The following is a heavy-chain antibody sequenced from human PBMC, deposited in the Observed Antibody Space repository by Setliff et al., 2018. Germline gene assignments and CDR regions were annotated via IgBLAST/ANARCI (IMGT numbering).Heavy chain of an antibody. CDR1: GGSFSSGGYY. Sequence: PSETLSLTCTVSGGSFSSGGYYWNWIRQHPGKGLEWIGYIYYSGTTYSNPTLKSRVTISVDTSKSQFSLNLTSVTAADTAIYYCARVRWDRESFDFWGLGTLVTVSS. D-gene: IGHD1-26*01. J-gene: IGHJ4*02. CDR3: ARVRWDRESFDF. V-gene: IGHV4-31*03. CDR2: IYYSGTT.